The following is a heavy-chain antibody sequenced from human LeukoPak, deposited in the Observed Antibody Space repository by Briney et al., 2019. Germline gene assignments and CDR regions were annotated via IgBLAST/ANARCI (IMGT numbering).Heavy chain of an antibody. Sequence: PSETLSLTCAVYGGSFSGYYWSWIRQPPGKGLEWIGEINHSGSTNYNPSLKSRVTISVDTSKNQFSLKLSSVTAADTAVYYCARRSRPPGRYFDWLFDYWGQGTLVTVSS. CDR1: GGSFSGYY. D-gene: IGHD3-9*01. CDR2: INHSGST. CDR3: ARRSRPPGRYFDWLFDY. V-gene: IGHV4-34*01. J-gene: IGHJ4*02.